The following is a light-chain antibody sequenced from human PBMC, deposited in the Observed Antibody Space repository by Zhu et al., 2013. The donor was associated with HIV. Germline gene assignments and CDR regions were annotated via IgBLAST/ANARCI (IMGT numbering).Light chain of an antibody. V-gene: IGKV3-11*01. CDR2: DAS. J-gene: IGKJ4*01. CDR1: QSVGRY. CDR3: QQRTNWNLT. Sequence: DIVLTQSPGTLSLSPGERATLSCRASQSVGRYLAWYQHRPGQAPRLLIYDASNRATGVPTKFSGSGSGTDFTLTISSLEPEDFAVYYCQQRTNWNLTFGGGTKVEIK.